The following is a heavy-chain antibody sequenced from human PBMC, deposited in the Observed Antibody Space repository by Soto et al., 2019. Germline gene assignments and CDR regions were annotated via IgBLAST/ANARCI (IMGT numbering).Heavy chain of an antibody. CDR3: ARDRRIVVGEVDY. Sequence: GGSLRLSCAASGFTFSSYGMHWVRQAPGKGLEWVAVIWYDGSNKYYADSVKGRFTISRDNSKNTLYLQMNSLRAEDTAVYYCARDRRIVVGEVDYWGQGTLVTVSS. J-gene: IGHJ4*02. CDR2: IWYDGSNK. D-gene: IGHD2-15*01. CDR1: GFTFSSYG. V-gene: IGHV3-33*01.